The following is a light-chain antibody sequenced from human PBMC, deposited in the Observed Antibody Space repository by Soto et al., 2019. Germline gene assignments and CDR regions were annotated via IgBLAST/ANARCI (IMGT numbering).Light chain of an antibody. CDR3: MQALQTPFT. CDR1: QSLQHSNGKNF. Sequence: DIVMTQSPLSLPVTPGEPASISCRSSQSLQHSNGKNFLDWYLQRPGQSPQLLIYLGSNRASGVPDRFSGGGSGTDFTLRISSVEAGDVGVYYCMQALQTPFTFGPGTKVDIK. V-gene: IGKV2-28*01. J-gene: IGKJ3*01. CDR2: LGS.